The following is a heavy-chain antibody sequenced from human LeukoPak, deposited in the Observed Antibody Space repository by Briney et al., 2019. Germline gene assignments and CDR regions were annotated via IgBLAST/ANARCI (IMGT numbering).Heavy chain of an antibody. D-gene: IGHD1-26*01. CDR3: ASRALSGTYYVYYFDY. CDR1: GFTFSSYW. J-gene: IGHJ4*02. CDR2: IKQDGSEK. V-gene: IGHV3-7*02. Sequence: GGSLRLSCAASGFTFSSYWMSWVRQAPGKGLEWVANIKQDGSEKYYVDSVKGRFTISRDNAKNSLYLQMNSLRAEDTAVYYCASRALSGTYYVYYFDYWGQGTLVTVSS.